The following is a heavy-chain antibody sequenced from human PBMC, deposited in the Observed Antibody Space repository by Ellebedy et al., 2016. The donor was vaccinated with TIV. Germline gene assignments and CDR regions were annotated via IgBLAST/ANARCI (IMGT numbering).Heavy chain of an antibody. CDR3: ARPRDGNAGYFDS. D-gene: IGHD4-23*01. CDR2: IDTRNSDI. V-gene: IGHV5-51*01. J-gene: IGHJ4*02. Sequence: GESLKISXKASGYSFTNYWIGWVRQMPGKGLEWMGIIDTRNSDIRSSPSFQGHVTISVDKSSSTAYLQWSSLKASDTAIYYCARPRDGNAGYFDSWGQGTLVTVSS. CDR1: GYSFTNYW.